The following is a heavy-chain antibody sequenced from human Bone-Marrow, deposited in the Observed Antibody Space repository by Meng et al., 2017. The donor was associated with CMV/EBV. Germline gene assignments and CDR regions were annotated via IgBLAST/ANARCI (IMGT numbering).Heavy chain of an antibody. CDR1: GGSFSSGIFY. V-gene: IGHV4-31*03. CDR3: ARWMYSSSYGLTPRSYFDS. Sequence: SETLSLTCTVSGGSFSSGIFYWSWIRQHPGKGLDWIGSIYYSGKTYSNPSLKSRITISLDTSKNQFSLKLSSVTAADTAMYYCARWMYSSSYGLTPRSYFDSWGQGTLVTVSS. D-gene: IGHD6-6*01. J-gene: IGHJ4*02. CDR2: IYYSGKT.